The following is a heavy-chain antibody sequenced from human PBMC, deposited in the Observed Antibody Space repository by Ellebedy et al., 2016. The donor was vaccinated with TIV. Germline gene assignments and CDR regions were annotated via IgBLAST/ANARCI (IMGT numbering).Heavy chain of an antibody. V-gene: IGHV4-39*07. J-gene: IGHJ5*02. CDR3: ARDPALPRGRLDT. CDR2: IYYSGSA. CDR1: AGSMSNSDYY. Sequence: MPSETLSLTCTVSAGSMSNSDYYWNWIRQPPGKGLEWIGSIYYSGSAYYNPSLKSRVTVSVDTSKNQFSLNLSSVNAADTAVYYCARDPALPRGRLDTWGQGTLVTVSS.